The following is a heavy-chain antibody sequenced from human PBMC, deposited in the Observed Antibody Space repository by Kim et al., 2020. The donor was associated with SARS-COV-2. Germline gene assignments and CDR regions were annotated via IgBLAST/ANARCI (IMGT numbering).Heavy chain of an antibody. CDR2: NT. Sequence: NTRYSVDFQGRVTITRDTSASTGYMELNRLRSEDTAVYYCAREGHEGGYLTWGQGTMVTVSS. CDR3: AREGHEGGYLT. D-gene: IGHD3-22*01. J-gene: IGHJ3*01. V-gene: IGHV1-3*01.